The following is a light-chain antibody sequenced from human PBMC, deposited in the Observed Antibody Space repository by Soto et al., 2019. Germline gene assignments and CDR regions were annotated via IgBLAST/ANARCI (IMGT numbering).Light chain of an antibody. Sequence: QSALTQPASVSGSPGQSITISCSGTSSDVGSNNLVSWYQQHPGKAHKLMIYEGSKRPSGVSNRFSGSKAGNTASLTISGLQDEDEADYYCCSYAGSSTVVFGGGTKLTVL. CDR2: EGS. CDR1: SSDVGSNNL. J-gene: IGLJ2*01. V-gene: IGLV2-23*01. CDR3: CSYAGSSTVV.